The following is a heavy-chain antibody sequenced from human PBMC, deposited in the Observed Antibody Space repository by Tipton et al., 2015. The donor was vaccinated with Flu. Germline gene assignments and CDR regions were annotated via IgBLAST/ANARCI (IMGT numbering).Heavy chain of an antibody. J-gene: IGHJ4*02. V-gene: IGHV3-9*01. CDR2: ISWNSGGI. CDR3: VKDTTGWYSDS. D-gene: IGHD6-19*01. Sequence: EAPGKGLEWVSGISWNSGGIGYADSVEGRFTISRDNARNSLFLQMTSLRLEDTAFYYCVKDTTGWYSDSWGQGALVTVSS.